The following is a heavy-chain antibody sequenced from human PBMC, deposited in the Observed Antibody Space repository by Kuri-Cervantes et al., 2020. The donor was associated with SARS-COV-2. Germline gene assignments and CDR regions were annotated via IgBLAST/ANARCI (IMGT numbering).Heavy chain of an antibody. CDR3: ARDANTADPHAFDI. J-gene: IGHJ3*02. CDR1: GGSISSYY. Sequence: GSLRLSCTVSGGSISSYYWSWIRQPPGKGLEWVGYIYYSGSTNYNPSLKSRVTISVDTSKNQFSLKLSSVTAADTAVYYCARDANTADPHAFDIWGQGTMVTVSS. V-gene: IGHV4-59*12. CDR2: IYYSGST. D-gene: IGHD5-18*01.